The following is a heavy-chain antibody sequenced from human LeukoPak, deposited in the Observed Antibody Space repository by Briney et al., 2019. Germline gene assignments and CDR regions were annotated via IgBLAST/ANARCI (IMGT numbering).Heavy chain of an antibody. Sequence: SVKVSCKASGGTFSSYAISWVRQAPGQGLEWMGGIIPIFGTANYAQKFRGRVTITADESTSTAYMELSSLRSEDTAVYYCARGSESQLLLFDYWGQGTLVTVSS. J-gene: IGHJ4*02. V-gene: IGHV1-69*01. D-gene: IGHD2-15*01. CDR1: GGTFSSYA. CDR3: ARGSESQLLLFDY. CDR2: IIPIFGTA.